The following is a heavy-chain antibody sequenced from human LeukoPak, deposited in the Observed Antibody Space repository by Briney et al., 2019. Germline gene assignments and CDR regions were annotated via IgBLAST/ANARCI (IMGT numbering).Heavy chain of an antibody. CDR3: ARQGGGNRNGMDV. J-gene: IGHJ6*02. CDR2: IYYSGST. CDR1: GGSISSYY. Sequence: SETLSLTCTVSGGSISSYYWSWIRQPPGKGLEWIGYIYYSGSTNYNPSLKSRVTISVDTSKNQFSLKLSSVTAADTAVYYCARQGGGNRNGMDVWGQGTTVTVSS. V-gene: IGHV4-59*08. D-gene: IGHD4-23*01.